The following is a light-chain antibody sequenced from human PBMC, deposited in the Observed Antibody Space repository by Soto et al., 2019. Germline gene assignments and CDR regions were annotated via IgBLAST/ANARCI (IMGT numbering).Light chain of an antibody. J-gene: IGKJ1*01. CDR3: QQTYSPPAT. CDR1: QSIDTH. Sequence: DIRITQSPSSLSASVGDRVTIACRASQSIDTHLNWYQQHPGKSPNALSNEAANLQSGVPTRFSGSGSRKDFTFTISALQPDDYSSYYGQQTYSPPATVCQATKVEIK. V-gene: IGKV1-39*01. CDR2: EAA.